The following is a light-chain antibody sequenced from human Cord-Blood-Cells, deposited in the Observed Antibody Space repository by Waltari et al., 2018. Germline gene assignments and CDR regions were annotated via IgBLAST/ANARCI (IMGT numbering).Light chain of an antibody. CDR2: GAS. J-gene: IGKJ5*01. CDR1: QSVSSSY. CDR3: QQYGSSPPIT. V-gene: IGKV3-20*01. Sequence: EIVLTHSLGTLSWSPGERATLSSRSSQSVSSSYLAWYQQKPGQAPRLLIYGASSRATGIPDRFSGSGSGTDFTLTISRLEPEDVAVYYCQQYGSSPPITFGQGTRLEIK.